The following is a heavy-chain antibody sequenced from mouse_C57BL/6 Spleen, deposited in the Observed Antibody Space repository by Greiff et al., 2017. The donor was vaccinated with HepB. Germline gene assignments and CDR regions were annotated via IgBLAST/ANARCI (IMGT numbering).Heavy chain of an antibody. CDR3: ARDDYGSGFAY. D-gene: IGHD1-1*01. V-gene: IGHV5-4*01. Sequence: EVQGVESGGGLVKPGGSLKLSCAASGFTFSSYAMSWVRQTPEKRLEWVATISDGGSYTYYPDNVKGRFTISRDNAKNNLYLQMSHLKSEDTAMYYCARDDYGSGFAYWGQRTLVTVSA. J-gene: IGHJ3*01. CDR2: ISDGGSYT. CDR1: GFTFSSYA.